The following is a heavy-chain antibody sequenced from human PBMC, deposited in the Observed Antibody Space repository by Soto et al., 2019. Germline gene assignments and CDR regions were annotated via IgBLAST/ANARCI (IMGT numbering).Heavy chain of an antibody. Sequence: ASVKVSCKASGYTFTSYDINWVRQATGQGLEWMGWMNPNSGNTGYAQKFQGRVTMTRNTSISTAYMELSSLRSEDTAVYYCARKGYDFWSGYYTNYYHYYMYVWGKGTTVTVSS. CDR3: ARKGYDFWSGYYTNYYHYYMYV. J-gene: IGHJ6*03. V-gene: IGHV1-8*01. D-gene: IGHD3-3*01. CDR1: GYTFTSYD. CDR2: MNPNSGNT.